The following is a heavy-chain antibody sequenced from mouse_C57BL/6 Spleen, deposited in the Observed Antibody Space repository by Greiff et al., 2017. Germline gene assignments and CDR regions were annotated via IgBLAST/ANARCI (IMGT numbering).Heavy chain of an antibody. Sequence: VQLVESGAELVKPGASVKMSCKASGYTFTTYPIEWMKQNHGKSLEWIGNFHPYNDDTKYNEKFKGKATLTVEKSSSTVYLELSRLTSDDSAVYYCARGSNYLYWYFDVWGTGTTVTVSS. CDR3: ARGSNYLYWYFDV. D-gene: IGHD2-5*01. CDR1: GYTFTTYP. J-gene: IGHJ1*03. V-gene: IGHV1-47*01. CDR2: FHPYNDDT.